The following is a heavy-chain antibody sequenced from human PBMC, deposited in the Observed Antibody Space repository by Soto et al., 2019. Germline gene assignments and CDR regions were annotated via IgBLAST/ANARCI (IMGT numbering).Heavy chain of an antibody. CDR3: ALLSAVNVLDYFDY. CDR2: ISAGNGNT. CDR1: GYTFACCA. Sequence: GVSVKASCQEPGYTFACCALQSPRQAPGQRLEWMGWISAGNGNTKYSQKFQGRVTINRDTSTTTAYMELRSLRSDDTAVYYCALLSAVNVLDYFDYWVPGTLVTVSS. J-gene: IGHJ4*01. V-gene: IGHV1-3*01. D-gene: IGHD3-22*01.